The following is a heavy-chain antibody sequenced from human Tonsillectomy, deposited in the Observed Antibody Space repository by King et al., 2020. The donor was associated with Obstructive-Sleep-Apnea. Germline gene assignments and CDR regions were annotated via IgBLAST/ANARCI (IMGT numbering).Heavy chain of an antibody. CDR3: ARDRGGCGGDCHPHYYYYYGMDV. CDR2: ISSSSSYI. V-gene: IGHV3-21*01. J-gene: IGHJ6*02. Sequence: VQLVESGGGLVKPGGSLRLSCAASGFTFSSYSMNWVRQAPGKGLEWVSSISSSSSYIYYADSVKGRFTISRDNAKNSLYLQMNSLRAEDTAGYYCARDRGGCGGDCHPHYYYYYGMDVWGQGTTVTVSS. CDR1: GFTFSSYS. D-gene: IGHD2-21*02.